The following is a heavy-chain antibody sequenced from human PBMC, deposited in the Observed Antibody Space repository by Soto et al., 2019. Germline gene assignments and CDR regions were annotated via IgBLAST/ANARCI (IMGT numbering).Heavy chain of an antibody. CDR2: IYYSGST. J-gene: IGHJ5*02. CDR3: ARDLSSNLGFVP. CDR1: GGSISSGGYY. D-gene: IGHD6-13*01. V-gene: IGHV4-31*03. Sequence: QVQLQESGPGLVKPSQTLSLTCTVSGGSISSGGYYWRWIRQHPGKGLEWFGYIYYSGSTYYNPSLKPRVTISVGKSKTLFSLELSSVPAAGTGVYYCARDLSSNLGFVPWGQGTLLTVSS.